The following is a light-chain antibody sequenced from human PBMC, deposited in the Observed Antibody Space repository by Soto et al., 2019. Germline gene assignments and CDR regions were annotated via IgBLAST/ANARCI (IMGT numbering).Light chain of an antibody. CDR3: QQRSYWPQYT. Sequence: EIVMTQSPATLSVSPGERATLSCRASQSVSSNLAWYQQKPGQAPRLLIFDASHRASGVPPRFSGSGSGTDFTLTLSSLEPEDFAIYYCQQRSYWPQYTFGQGTRLEN. V-gene: IGKV3-11*01. CDR2: DAS. CDR1: QSVSSN. J-gene: IGKJ5*01.